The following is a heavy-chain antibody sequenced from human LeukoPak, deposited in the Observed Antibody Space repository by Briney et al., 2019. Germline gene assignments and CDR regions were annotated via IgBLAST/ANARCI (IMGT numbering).Heavy chain of an antibody. CDR1: GGSIRSYY. CDR3: ARHAAVEGSSGWSPLWWFDP. D-gene: IGHD6-19*01. Sequence: PETLSLTCTVSGGSIRSYYWSWIRQPPGKGLEWIGYMHHSGSTKHNPYLKSRVTISVDTSKSQFSLKLSSVTAADTAVYYCARHAAVEGSSGWSPLWWFDPWGQGTLVTVSS. J-gene: IGHJ5*02. V-gene: IGHV4-59*08. CDR2: MHHSGST.